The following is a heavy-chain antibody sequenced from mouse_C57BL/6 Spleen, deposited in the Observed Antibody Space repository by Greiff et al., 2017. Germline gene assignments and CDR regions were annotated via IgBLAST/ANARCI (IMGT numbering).Heavy chain of an antibody. V-gene: IGHV1-64*01. CDR2: IHPNSGST. J-gene: IGHJ2*01. CDR3: AREGYYGSTDY. D-gene: IGHD1-1*01. CDR1: GYTFTSYW. Sequence: QVQLQQPGAELVKPGASVKLSCKASGYTFTSYWMHWVKQRPGQGLEWIGMIHPNSGSTNYNEKFKSKATLTVDKSSSTAYMQLSSLTSEDSAVYCCAREGYYGSTDYWGQGTTLTVSS.